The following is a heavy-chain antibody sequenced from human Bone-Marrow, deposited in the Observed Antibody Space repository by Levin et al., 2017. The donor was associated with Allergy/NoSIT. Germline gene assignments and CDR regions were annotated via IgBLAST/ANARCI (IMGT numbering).Heavy chain of an antibody. D-gene: IGHD6-19*01. CDR2: ISWNSGSI. CDR1: GFTFDDYA. V-gene: IGHV3-9*01. J-gene: IGHJ6*02. Sequence: GGSLRLSCAASGFTFDDYAMHWVRQAPGKGLEWVSGISWNSGSIGYADSVKGRFTISRDNAKNSLYLQMNSLRAEDTALYYCAKDIGSAAGIDYYYYYGMDVWGQGTTVTVSS. CDR3: AKDIGSAAGIDYYYYYGMDV.